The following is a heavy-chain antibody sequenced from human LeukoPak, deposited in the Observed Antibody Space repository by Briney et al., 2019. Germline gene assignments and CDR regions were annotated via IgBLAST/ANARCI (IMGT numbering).Heavy chain of an antibody. J-gene: IGHJ6*02. Sequence: PSETLSLTCAVSGVSISSSYYWSWIRPPPGKGLEWIGYIYYSRSTNYNPSLKSRDTISVETSKNQFSLKLSSVTAADTAVYYWARRRQEYYYGMDVWGQGTTVTVSS. CDR3: ARRRQEYYYGMDV. CDR1: GVSISSSYY. CDR2: IYYSRST. V-gene: IGHV4-59*08.